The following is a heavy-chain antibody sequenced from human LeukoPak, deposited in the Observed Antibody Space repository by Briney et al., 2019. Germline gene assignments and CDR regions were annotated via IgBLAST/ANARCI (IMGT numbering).Heavy chain of an antibody. CDR1: GGSISTYS. Sequence: SETLSLTCTVSGGSISTYSWNWIRHPPGRGLEWIGSMYYRGSTNFNPSLRSRVTMSLDTSKNQFSLKLSSVTAADTAVYYCARDTGYSYGWGYFDYWGQGTLVTVSS. CDR2: MYYRGST. V-gene: IGHV4-59*01. D-gene: IGHD5-18*01. CDR3: ARDTGYSYGWGYFDY. J-gene: IGHJ4*02.